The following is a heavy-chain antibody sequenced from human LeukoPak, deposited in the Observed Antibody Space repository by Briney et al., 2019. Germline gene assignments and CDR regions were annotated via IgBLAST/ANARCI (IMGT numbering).Heavy chain of an antibody. CDR3: ARSYSSSWYSGYYYYGMDV. D-gene: IGHD6-13*01. CDR2: ISAYNGNT. Sequence: ASVTVSCKASGYTFTSYGISWVRQAPGQGLEWMGWISAYNGNTNYAQKLQGRVTMTTDTSTSTAYMELRSLRSDDTAVYYCARSYSSSWYSGYYYYGMDVWGQGTTVTVSS. V-gene: IGHV1-18*01. CDR1: GYTFTSYG. J-gene: IGHJ6*02.